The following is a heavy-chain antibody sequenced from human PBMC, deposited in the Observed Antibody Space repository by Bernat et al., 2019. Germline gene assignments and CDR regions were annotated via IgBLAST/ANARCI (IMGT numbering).Heavy chain of an antibody. CDR2: MNPNSGNT. CDR3: ARADFLYDSSGYYRDY. Sequence: QVQLVQSGAEVKKPGASVKVSCKASGYTFTSYDINWVRQATGQGLEWMGWMNPNSGNTGYAQKFQGRVTMTRNTSISTAYMELSSLRSEDTAMYYCARADFLYDSSGYYRDYWGQGTLVTVSS. J-gene: IGHJ4*02. V-gene: IGHV1-8*01. D-gene: IGHD3-22*01. CDR1: GYTFTSYD.